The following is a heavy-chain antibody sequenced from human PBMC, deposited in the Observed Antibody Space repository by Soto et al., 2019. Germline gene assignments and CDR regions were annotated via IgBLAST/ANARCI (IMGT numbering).Heavy chain of an antibody. Sequence: QEQLVQSGAEVQKPGSSVKVSCKASGDSLSRHGISWVRQAPGQGLEWMGGIIPIVHITNYAQKFQGRLMITADESKRTAYMELSRLGSDDSAVYFCVRVRVGSIPLNYDMDVWGQGTTVTVS. CDR1: GDSLSRHG. V-gene: IGHV1-69*01. D-gene: IGHD5-12*01. J-gene: IGHJ6*02. CDR2: IIPIVHIT. CDR3: VRVRVGSIPLNYDMDV.